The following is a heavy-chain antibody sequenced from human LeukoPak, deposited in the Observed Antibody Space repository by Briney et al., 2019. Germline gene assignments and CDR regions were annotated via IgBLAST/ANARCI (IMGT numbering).Heavy chain of an antibody. CDR3: AKGGLYHVHGMDV. Sequence: VGSLRLSCAASGFTFSSYAMSWVRQAPGKGLERVSGISERGGSTYYADSVKGRFTISRDNFKNTVYLQMNSLRAEDTAVYYCAKGGLYHVHGMDVWGQGTTVTVSS. CDR1: GFTFSSYA. J-gene: IGHJ6*02. D-gene: IGHD3/OR15-3a*01. CDR2: ISERGGST. V-gene: IGHV3-23*01.